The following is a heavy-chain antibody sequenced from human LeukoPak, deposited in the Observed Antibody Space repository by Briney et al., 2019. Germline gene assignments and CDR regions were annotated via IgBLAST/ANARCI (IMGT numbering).Heavy chain of an antibody. V-gene: IGHV4-39*07. J-gene: IGHJ4*02. Sequence: SETLSLTCTVSGGSISSSSCYWGWIRQPPGKGLEWIGSIYYSGTTFYNPSLKSRVTISVDTSRNQFSLKLSSVTAADTAVYYCARVSGGSGWYYFDYWGQGTLVTVSS. D-gene: IGHD6-19*01. CDR3: ARVSGGSGWYYFDY. CDR1: GGSISSSSCY. CDR2: IYYSGTT.